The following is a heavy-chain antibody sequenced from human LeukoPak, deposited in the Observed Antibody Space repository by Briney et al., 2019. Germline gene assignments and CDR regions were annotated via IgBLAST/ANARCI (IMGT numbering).Heavy chain of an antibody. D-gene: IGHD6-19*01. Sequence: EASVNVSCTASGYTFTSYAMHWVRQAPGQRLEWMGWINAGNGNTKYSQKFQGRVTITRDTSASTAYMELSSLRSEDTAVHYCASRDSSGWGFDYWGQGTLVTVSS. J-gene: IGHJ4*02. V-gene: IGHV1-3*01. CDR1: GYTFTSYA. CDR2: INAGNGNT. CDR3: ASRDSSGWGFDY.